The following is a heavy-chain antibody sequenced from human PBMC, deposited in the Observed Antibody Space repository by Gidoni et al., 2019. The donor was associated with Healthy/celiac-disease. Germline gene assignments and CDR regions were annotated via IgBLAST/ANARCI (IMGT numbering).Heavy chain of an antibody. J-gene: IGHJ2*01. CDR2: IRYDGSNK. CDR1: GFTFSSYG. CDR3: AKDPGSSWYIWYFDL. D-gene: IGHD6-13*01. Sequence: QVQLVESGGGLVQPGGSLRLSCAASGFTFSSYGMHWVRQAPGKGLEWVAFIRYDGSNKYYADSVKGRFTISRDNSKNTLYLQMNSLRAEDTAVYYCAKDPGSSWYIWYFDLWGRGTLVTVSS. V-gene: IGHV3-30*02.